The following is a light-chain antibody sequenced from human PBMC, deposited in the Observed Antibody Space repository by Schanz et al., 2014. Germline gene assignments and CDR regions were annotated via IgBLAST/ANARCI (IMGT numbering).Light chain of an antibody. Sequence: DIQMTQSPSTLSASVGDRVTITCRASQSISTWLAWYQQKPGKAPKLLIYAASSLQGGVPSRFSGSGSGTDFTLTISSLQPEDFATYYCQQANSFPPTFGPGTNVEIK. J-gene: IGKJ1*01. V-gene: IGKV1-12*01. CDR1: QSISTW. CDR3: QQANSFPPT. CDR2: AAS.